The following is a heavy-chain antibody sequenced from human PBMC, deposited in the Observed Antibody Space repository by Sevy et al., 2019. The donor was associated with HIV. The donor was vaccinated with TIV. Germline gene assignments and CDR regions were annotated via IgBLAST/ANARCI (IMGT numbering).Heavy chain of an antibody. CDR2: ISFDGSDK. J-gene: IGHJ6*02. CDR3: ARPRANYVDHYYFFAMDV. D-gene: IGHD4-17*01. V-gene: IGHV3-30-3*01. CDR1: GFAFTNYFA. Sequence: GGSLRLSCAASGFAFTNYFAMHWVRQAPGKGLEWVALISFDGSDKYYADSVKGRFTISRDTLKNTLFLQMNSLTTEDTGVHYCARPRANYVDHYYFFAMDVWGQGTWVRVSS.